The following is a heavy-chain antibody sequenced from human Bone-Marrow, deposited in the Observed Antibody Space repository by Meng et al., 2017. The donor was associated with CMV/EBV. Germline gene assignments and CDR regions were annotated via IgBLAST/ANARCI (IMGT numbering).Heavy chain of an antibody. D-gene: IGHD1-26*01. V-gene: IGHV4-59*01. CDR1: GGSISSYY. CDR3: ARVSGWGFDP. Sequence: GSLRLSCTVSGGSISSYYWSWIRQPPGKGLEWIGYIYYSGGTNYNPSLKSRVTISVDTSKNQFSLKLSSVTAADTAVYYCARVSGWGFDPWGQGTLVSVSS. J-gene: IGHJ5*02. CDR2: IYYSGGT.